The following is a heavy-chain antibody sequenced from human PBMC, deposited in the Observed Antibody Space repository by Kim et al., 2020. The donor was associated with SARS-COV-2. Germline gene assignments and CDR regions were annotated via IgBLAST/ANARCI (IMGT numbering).Heavy chain of an antibody. D-gene: IGHD3-22*01. J-gene: IGHJ4*02. CDR2: ISYDGSNK. CDR3: ARDGAMYVVITLFDY. CDR1: GFTFSSYA. V-gene: IGHV3-30*04. Sequence: GGSLRLSCAASGFTFSSYAMHWVRQAPGKGLEWVAVISYDGSNKYYADSVKGRFTISRDNSKNTLYLQMNSLRAEDTAVYYCARDGAMYVVITLFDYWGQGTLVTVSS.